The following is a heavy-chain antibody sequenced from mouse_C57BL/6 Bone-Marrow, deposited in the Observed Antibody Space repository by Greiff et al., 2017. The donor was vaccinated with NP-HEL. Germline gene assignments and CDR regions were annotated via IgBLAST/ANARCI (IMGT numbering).Heavy chain of an antibody. CDR1: GFTFSDYY. V-gene: IGHV5-12*01. Sequence: EVMLVESGGGLVQPGGSLKLSCAASGFTFSDYYMYWVRQTPEKRLEWVAYISNGGGSTYYPDTVKGRFTISRDNATNTLYLQMSRLKSEDTAMYYCARHALNDYDKNWYFDVWGTGTTVTVSS. CDR3: ARHALNDYDKNWYFDV. CDR2: ISNGGGST. D-gene: IGHD2-4*01. J-gene: IGHJ1*03.